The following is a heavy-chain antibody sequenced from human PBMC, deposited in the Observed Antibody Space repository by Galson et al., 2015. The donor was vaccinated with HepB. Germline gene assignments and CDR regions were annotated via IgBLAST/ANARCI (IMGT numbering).Heavy chain of an antibody. D-gene: IGHD6-25*01. Sequence: ETLSLTCTVSGGSISSYYWSWIRQPPGKGLEWIGYIYYSGSTNYNPSLKSRVTISVDTSKNQFSLKLSSVTAADTAVYYCARDFSGFDAFDIWGQGTMVTVSS. CDR1: GGSISSYY. CDR3: ARDFSGFDAFDI. J-gene: IGHJ3*02. V-gene: IGHV4-59*01. CDR2: IYYSGST.